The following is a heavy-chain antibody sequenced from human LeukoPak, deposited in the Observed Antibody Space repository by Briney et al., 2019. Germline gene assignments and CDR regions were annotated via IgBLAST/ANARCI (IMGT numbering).Heavy chain of an antibody. Sequence: GGSLRLSCAASGFTFRSYSMNWVRQAPGKGLEWVSYISTTGNTRYYADSVKGRFTVSRDNAKNSLYLQMNSLRAEDTAVYYCARVDFWSGYYRDYWGQGTLVTVSS. J-gene: IGHJ4*02. D-gene: IGHD3-3*01. CDR3: ARVDFWSGYYRDY. CDR2: ISTTGNTR. V-gene: IGHV3-48*01. CDR1: GFTFRSYS.